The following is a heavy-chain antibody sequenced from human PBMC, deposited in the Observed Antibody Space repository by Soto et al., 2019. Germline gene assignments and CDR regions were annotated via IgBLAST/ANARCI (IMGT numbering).Heavy chain of an antibody. CDR1: GFTFSSYA. V-gene: IGHV3-23*01. D-gene: IGHD3-10*01. Sequence: GGSLRLSCAASGFTFSSYAMSWVRQAPGKGLEWVSAISGSGGSTYYADSVKGRFTISRDNSKNTLYLQMNSLRAEDTAVYYCAKGALLWFGELSRMGDAFDIWGQGTMVTVS. J-gene: IGHJ3*02. CDR3: AKGALLWFGELSRMGDAFDI. CDR2: ISGSGGST.